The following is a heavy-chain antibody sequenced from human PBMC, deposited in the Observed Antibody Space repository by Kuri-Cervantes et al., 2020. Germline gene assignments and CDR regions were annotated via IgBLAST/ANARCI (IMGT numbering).Heavy chain of an antibody. D-gene: IGHD2-15*01. CDR2: IKEDGSDK. Sequence: GGSLRLSCAASGFTFSSYWMSWVRQAPGKGLEWVAHIKEDGSDKYYVDSVKGRFTISRDNAKNSLYLQVNSLRVDDTAVYYCARGASSGGTYWGQGTLVTVSS. V-gene: IGHV3-7*03. CDR3: ARGASSGGTY. J-gene: IGHJ4*02. CDR1: GFTFSSYW.